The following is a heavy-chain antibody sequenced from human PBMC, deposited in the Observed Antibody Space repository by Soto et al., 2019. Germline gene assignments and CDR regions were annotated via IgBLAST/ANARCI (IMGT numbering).Heavy chain of an antibody. V-gene: IGHV5-10-1*01. CDR1: GYSFTSYW. CDR2: IDPSDSYT. D-gene: IGHD2-15*01. CDR3: ARPGYCSGGSCYHYYGMDV. J-gene: IGHJ6*02. Sequence: GESLKISCKGSGYSFTSYWIGWVRQMPGKGLEWMGRIDPSDSYTNYSPSFQGHVTISADKSISTAYLQWSSLKASDTAMYYCARPGYCSGGSCYHYYGMDVWGQGTTVTVSS.